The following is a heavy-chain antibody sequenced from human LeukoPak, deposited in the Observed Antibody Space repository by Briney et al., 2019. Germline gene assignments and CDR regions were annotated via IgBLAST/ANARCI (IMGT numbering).Heavy chain of an antibody. J-gene: IGHJ5*02. V-gene: IGHV1-18*01. CDR2: ISAYNGNT. CDR1: GYTFTSYG. Sequence: ASVKVSCKASGYTFTSYGISWVRQAPGQGLEWMGWISAYNGNTNYAQKLQGRVTMSTDTSTSTAYMELRSLRSDDTAVYYCARGAYDFWSNWFDPWGQGTLVTVSS. D-gene: IGHD3-3*01. CDR3: ARGAYDFWSNWFDP.